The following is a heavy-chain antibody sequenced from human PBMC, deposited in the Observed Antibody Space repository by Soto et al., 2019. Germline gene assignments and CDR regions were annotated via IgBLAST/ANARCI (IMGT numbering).Heavy chain of an antibody. V-gene: IGHV1-8*01. D-gene: IGHD2-8*01. CDR2: MNPKTGDT. J-gene: IGHJ4*02. CDR3: ARGPRTNFNPYY. CDR1: GYIFSKYD. Sequence: ASLKFSCKASGYIFSKYDINWVRQATGQGFEWLGSMNPKTGDTHYVQKLQGRLTMTRDTAISTAYVELSSLRPDDTAVYYCARGPRTNFNPYYWGQGTLVTVSS.